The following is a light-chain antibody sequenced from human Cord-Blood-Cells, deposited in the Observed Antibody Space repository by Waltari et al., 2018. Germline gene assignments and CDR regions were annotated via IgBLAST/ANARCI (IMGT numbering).Light chain of an antibody. CDR2: GNS. Sequence: QSVLTQPPSVSGAPGQRVTISCTGSSSNIGAGYDVHWYQQLPGTAPKLLIYGNSTRPSGVPDRFSGSKSGTSASLAITGLQAEDEADYYCQSYDSSLSGYNYVFGTGTKVTVL. CDR1: SSNIGAGYD. J-gene: IGLJ1*01. V-gene: IGLV1-40*01. CDR3: QSYDSSLSGYNYV.